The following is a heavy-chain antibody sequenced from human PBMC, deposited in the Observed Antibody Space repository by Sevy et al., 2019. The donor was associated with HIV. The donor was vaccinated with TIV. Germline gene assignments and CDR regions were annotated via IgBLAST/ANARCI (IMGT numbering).Heavy chain of an antibody. D-gene: IGHD2-15*01. CDR1: GFTFSSYT. CDR2: ITGGSSYI. J-gene: IGHJ6*02. V-gene: IGHV3-21*01. CDR3: ARVVAYCSGGSCFPGYYYGMDV. Sequence: GGSLRLSCAASGFTFSSYTMNWVRQAPGKGLEWVSSITGGSSYIYYADSVKGRFTISRDNAKNSLYLQMNSLRAEDTAVYYCARVVAYCSGGSCFPGYYYGMDVWGQGTTVTVSS.